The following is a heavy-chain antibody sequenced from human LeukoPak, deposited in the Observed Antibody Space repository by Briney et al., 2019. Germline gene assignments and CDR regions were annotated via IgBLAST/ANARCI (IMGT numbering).Heavy chain of an antibody. CDR1: GGTFSSYA. V-gene: IGHV1-69*13. Sequence: SVKVSCKASGGTFSSYAISWVRQAPGQGLEWMGGIIPIFGTANYAQKFQGKVTITADESTSTAYMELSSLRSEDTAVYYCARGPSYYDSSGYLRYWGQGTLVTVSS. J-gene: IGHJ4*02. D-gene: IGHD3-22*01. CDR3: ARGPSYYDSSGYLRY. CDR2: IIPIFGTA.